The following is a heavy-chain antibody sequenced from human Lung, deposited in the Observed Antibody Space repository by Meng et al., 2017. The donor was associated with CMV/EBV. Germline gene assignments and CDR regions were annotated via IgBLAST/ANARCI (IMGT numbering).Heavy chain of an antibody. CDR2: MNPNSGNT. Sequence: SVXVSXXASGYTFTSYDINWVRQATGQGLEWMGWMNPNSGNTGHAQNFQGRVTMTRNTSISTVYTELSGLRSEDTAVYYCARRRGGSSWGDFDYWGQGTLVTVSS. CDR3: ARRRGGSSWGDFDY. D-gene: IGHD6-6*01. J-gene: IGHJ4*02. V-gene: IGHV1-8*01. CDR1: GYTFTSYD.